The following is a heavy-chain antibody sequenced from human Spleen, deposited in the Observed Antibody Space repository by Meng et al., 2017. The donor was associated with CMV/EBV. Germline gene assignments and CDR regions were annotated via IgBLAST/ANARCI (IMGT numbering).Heavy chain of an antibody. V-gene: IGHV1-18*01. D-gene: IGHD3-22*01. J-gene: IGHJ4*02. CDR2: ISAYNGNS. CDR3: ARDAMMVVALFDY. Sequence: ASVKVSCKASGYTFSTSGITWVRQAPGQGLEWMGWISAYNGNSNYAQNLQGRVTMTTDTSTSTAYMELRSLRSDDTAVYYCARDAMMVVALFDYWGQGTLVTVSS. CDR1: GYTFSTSG.